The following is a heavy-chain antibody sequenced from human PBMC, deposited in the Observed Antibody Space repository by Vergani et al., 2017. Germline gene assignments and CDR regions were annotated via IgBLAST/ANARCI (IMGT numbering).Heavy chain of an antibody. CDR3: ARDGYCSSTSCYGWFDP. D-gene: IGHD2-2*03. CDR2: INPNSGGT. J-gene: IGHJ5*02. Sequence: VSCKASGYTFTGYYMHWVRQAPGQGLEWMGWINPNSGGTNYAQKFQGRVTMTRDTSISTAYMELSRLRSDDTAVYYCARDGYCSSTSCYGWFDPWGQGTLVTVSS. CDR1: GYTFTGYY. V-gene: IGHV1-2*02.